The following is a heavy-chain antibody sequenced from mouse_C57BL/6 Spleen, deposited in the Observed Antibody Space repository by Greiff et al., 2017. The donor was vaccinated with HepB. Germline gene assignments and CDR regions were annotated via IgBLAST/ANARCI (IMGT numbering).Heavy chain of an antibody. D-gene: IGHD4-1*01. CDR3: ARDGRLFAY. Sequence: EVLLVESGGGLVKPGGSLKLSCAASGFTFSSYAMSWVRQTPEKRLEWVATISDGGSYTYYPDNVKGRFTISRDNAKNNLYLQMSHLKSEDTAMYYCARDGRLFAYWGQGTLVTVSA. J-gene: IGHJ3*01. CDR2: ISDGGSYT. V-gene: IGHV5-4*01. CDR1: GFTFSSYA.